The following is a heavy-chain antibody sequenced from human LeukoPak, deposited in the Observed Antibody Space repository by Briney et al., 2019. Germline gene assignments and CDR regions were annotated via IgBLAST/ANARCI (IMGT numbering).Heavy chain of an antibody. CDR3: ARDSYYDSSGYYGY. J-gene: IGHJ4*02. CDR1: GFTFSDYY. D-gene: IGHD3-22*01. CDR2: ISSSGSTI. V-gene: IGHV3-11*01. Sequence: PGGSLRLSCAASGFTFSDYYMSWIRQAPGEGLEWVSYISSSGSTIYYADSVKGRFTISRDNAKNSLYLQMNSLRAEDTAVYYCARDSYYDSSGYYGYWGQGTLVTVSS.